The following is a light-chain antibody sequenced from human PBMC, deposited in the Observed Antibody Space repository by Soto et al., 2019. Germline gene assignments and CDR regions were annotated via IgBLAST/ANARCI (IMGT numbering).Light chain of an antibody. V-gene: IGKV3-15*01. Sequence: PGERATLSCRASQTVRNNYLAWYQQKPGQAPRLLIFDASTRATGIPARFSGSGSGTEFTLTISGLQSEDFAIYYCQQYNKWPLITFGQGTRLEI. CDR1: QTVRNN. CDR3: QQYNKWPLIT. J-gene: IGKJ5*01. CDR2: DAS.